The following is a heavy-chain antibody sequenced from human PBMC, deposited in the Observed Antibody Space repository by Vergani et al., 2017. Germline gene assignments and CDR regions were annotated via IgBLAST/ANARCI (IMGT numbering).Heavy chain of an antibody. CDR2: ISYDGSNN. Sequence: QVQLVESGGGVVQPGRSLRLSCAASGFTFSSYGMHWVRQAPGKGLEWVAVISYDGSNNYYADSVKGRVTISRDNSKNTLYLQMNSLRAEDTAVYYCAKDLTYGTRSYPDYWGQGTLVTVSS. D-gene: IGHD4-23*01. CDR3: AKDLTYGTRSYPDY. J-gene: IGHJ4*02. CDR1: GFTFSSYG. V-gene: IGHV3-30*18.